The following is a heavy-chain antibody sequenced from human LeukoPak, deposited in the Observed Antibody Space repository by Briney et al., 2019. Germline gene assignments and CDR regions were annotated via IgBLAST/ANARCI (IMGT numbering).Heavy chain of an antibody. CDR2: ISHSGSS. CDR1: GYSISSGYF. Sequence: SETLSLTCAVSGYSISSGYFWAWIRQPPGKGLEWIGSISHSGSSYSKPSLKSRVIISVDTSNNQFSLKLPSVTAADTATYYCARDGYYYDGSFEYWGQGIRVAVSS. V-gene: IGHV4-38-2*02. J-gene: IGHJ4*02. D-gene: IGHD3-22*01. CDR3: ARDGYYYDGSFEY.